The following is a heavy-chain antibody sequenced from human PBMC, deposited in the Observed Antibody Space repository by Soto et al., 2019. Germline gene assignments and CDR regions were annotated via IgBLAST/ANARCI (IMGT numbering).Heavy chain of an antibody. D-gene: IGHD3-3*01. J-gene: IGHJ4*02. V-gene: IGHV3-NL1*01. CDR1: GGIFHGYG. Sequence: GGSLRLSCAVPGGIFHGYGMHWVRQAPGKGLEWVAVISSGGSTYYADSVKGRFTISRDNSKNTLYLEMNSLRAEDTAVYYCARDTLGGAYDFLHGGQGTLVTVSS. CDR3: ARDTLGGAYDFLH. CDR2: ISSGGST.